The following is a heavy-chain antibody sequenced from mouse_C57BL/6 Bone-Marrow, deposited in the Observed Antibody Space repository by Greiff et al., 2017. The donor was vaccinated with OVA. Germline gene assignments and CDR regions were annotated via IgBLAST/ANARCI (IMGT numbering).Heavy chain of an antibody. D-gene: IGHD1-1*01. Sequence: EVQLQQSGTVLARPGASVKMSCKTSGYTFTSYWMHWVKQRPGQGLEWIGAIYPGNSDTSYNQKFKGKAKLTAVTSASTAYMELSSLTNEDSAVYYCTSYYGSSYYWYFDVWGTGTTVTVSS. CDR3: TSYYGSSYYWYFDV. CDR2: IYPGNSDT. V-gene: IGHV1-5*01. J-gene: IGHJ1*03. CDR1: GYTFTSYW.